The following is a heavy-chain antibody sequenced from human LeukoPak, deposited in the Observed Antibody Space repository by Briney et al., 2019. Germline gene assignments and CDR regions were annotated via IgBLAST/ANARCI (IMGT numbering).Heavy chain of an antibody. D-gene: IGHD6-6*01. CDR1: GYTFTSYG. Sequence: ASVKVSCKASGYTFTSYGISWVRQAPGQGLEWMGWISAYNGNTNYAQKLQGRVTMTTDTSTSTAYVELRSLRSDDTAVYYCARDQSIRLAARPGYWGQGTLVTVSS. CDR3: ARDQSIRLAARPGY. J-gene: IGHJ4*02. CDR2: ISAYNGNT. V-gene: IGHV1-18*01.